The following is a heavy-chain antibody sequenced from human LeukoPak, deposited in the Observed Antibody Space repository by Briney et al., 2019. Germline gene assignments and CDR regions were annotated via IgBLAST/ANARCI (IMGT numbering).Heavy chain of an antibody. V-gene: IGHV4-34*01. CDR2: INHSGST. J-gene: IGHJ5*02. Sequence: SETLSLTCAVYGGSFSGYYWSWIRQPPGKGLEWIGEINHSGSTNYNPSLKSRVTISVDTSKNQFSLKLSSVTAADTAVYYCATAVSNGGVAAAGTPRRDWFDPWGQGTLVTVSS. CDR1: GGSFSGYY. CDR3: ATAVSNGGVAAAGTPRRDWFDP. D-gene: IGHD6-13*01.